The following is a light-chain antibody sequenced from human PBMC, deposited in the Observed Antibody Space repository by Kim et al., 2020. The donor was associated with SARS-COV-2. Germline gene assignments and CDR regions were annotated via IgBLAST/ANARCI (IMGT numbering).Light chain of an antibody. V-gene: IGKV3-20*01. CDR1: QSISSSY. Sequence: EIVLTQSPGTLSLSPGERATLSCRASQSISSSYLGWYQQKPGQAPRLLIYGASSRATGIPDRFSGSGSGTDFNLTISRLEPEDFAVYYCQHYGSAPYSFGQGTKLEI. CDR3: QHYGSAPYS. J-gene: IGKJ2*03. CDR2: GAS.